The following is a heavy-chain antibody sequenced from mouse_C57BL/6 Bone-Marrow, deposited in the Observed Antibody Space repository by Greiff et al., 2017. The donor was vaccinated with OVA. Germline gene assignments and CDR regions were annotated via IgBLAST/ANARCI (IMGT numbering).Heavy chain of an antibody. D-gene: IGHD2-1*01. CDR1: GYTFTSYW. CDR3: ARFYGNYDYFDY. V-gene: IGHV1-50*01. CDR2: IDPSDSYT. Sequence: QVQLQQPGAELVKPGASVKLSCKASGYTFTSYWMQWVKQRPGQGLEWIGEIDPSDSYTTYNQKFKGKATLTVDTSSSTAYMQLSSLTSEDSAVYYCARFYGNYDYFDYWGQGTTLTVSS. J-gene: IGHJ2*01.